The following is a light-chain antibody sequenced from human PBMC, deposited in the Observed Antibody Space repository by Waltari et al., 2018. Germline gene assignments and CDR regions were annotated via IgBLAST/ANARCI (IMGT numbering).Light chain of an antibody. V-gene: IGLV1-40*01. CDR1: SSNSGAGYD. CDR3: QSYDSSLSGVL. Sequence: QSVLTQPPSVSGAPGQRITISCTGTSSNSGAGYDVTCYLQLPGTAPKLLILGNNNRPSGVPDRFSASKSDTSASLAITGLQAEDEADYYCQSYDSSLSGVLFGGGTKLTVL. J-gene: IGLJ2*01. CDR2: GNN.